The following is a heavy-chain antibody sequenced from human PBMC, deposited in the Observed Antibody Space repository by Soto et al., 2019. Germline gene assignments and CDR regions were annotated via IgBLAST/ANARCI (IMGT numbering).Heavy chain of an antibody. J-gene: IGHJ5*02. D-gene: IGHD6-19*01. Sequence: SWATLVNPTPALTLTCIFSGFSLRTSGVSVGGSRQPPGKALELLVFIYSHDDKRYRPSLNSRLTITKDPSHIQVVLSLQNLAPVHTATYCCPNSGSRRWYGWFDPRGQPPLVTLSS. V-gene: IGHV2-5*01. CDR2: IYSHDDK. CDR3: PNSGSRRWYGWFDP. CDR1: GFSLRTSGVS.